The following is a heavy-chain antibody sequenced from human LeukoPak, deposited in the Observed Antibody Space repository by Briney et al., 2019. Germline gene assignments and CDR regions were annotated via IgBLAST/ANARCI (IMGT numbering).Heavy chain of an antibody. CDR2: IRSKTYGGTT. CDR1: GITFGDYG. D-gene: IGHD1-1*01. Sequence: GGSLRLSCTASGITFGDYGVSWFRQAPGKGLEWIGFIRSKTYGGTTEDAASVRGRFTLSRDDSKNIVYLEMNILRAEDTAVYYCSTDYWRLGFDYWGQGTLVTVSS. V-gene: IGHV3-49*03. CDR3: STDYWRLGFDY. J-gene: IGHJ4*02.